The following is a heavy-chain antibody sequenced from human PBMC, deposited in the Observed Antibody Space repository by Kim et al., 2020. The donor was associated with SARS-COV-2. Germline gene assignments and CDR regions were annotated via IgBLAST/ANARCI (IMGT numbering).Heavy chain of an antibody. CDR3: ARCSSTSCLDDY. V-gene: IGHV3-21*01. D-gene: IGHD2-2*01. J-gene: IGHJ4*02. Sequence: YYAASVKGRFTISRDNAKNSLYLQMNSLRAEDTAVYYCARCSSTSCLDDYWGQGTLVTVSS.